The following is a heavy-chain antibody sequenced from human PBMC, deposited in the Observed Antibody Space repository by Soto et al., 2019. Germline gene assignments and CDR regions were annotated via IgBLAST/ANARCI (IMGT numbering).Heavy chain of an antibody. V-gene: IGHV3-74*01. J-gene: IGHJ4*02. D-gene: IGHD2-15*01. CDR2: INSDGSST. CDR1: GFTFSSYW. Sequence: GGSLRLSCAASGFTFSSYWMHWVRQAPGKGLVWVSRINSDGSSTSYADSVKGRFTISRDNAKNTLYPQMNSLRAEDTAVYYCVRTSLVVAAATREDYWGQGTLVTVSS. CDR3: VRTSLVVAAATREDY.